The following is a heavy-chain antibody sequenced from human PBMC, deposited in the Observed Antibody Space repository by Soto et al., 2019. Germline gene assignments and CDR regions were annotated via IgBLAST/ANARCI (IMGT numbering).Heavy chain of an antibody. V-gene: IGHV4-38-2*01. D-gene: IGHD2-2*01. J-gene: IGHJ5*02. CDR3: ARAHCSSTSCQEKSDTPKPNWFDP. CDR2: IYHSGST. Sequence: PSETLSLTCAVSGYSISSGYYWGWIRQPPGKGLEWIGSIYHSGSTYYNPSLKSRVTISVDTSKNQFSLKLSSVTAADTAVYYCARAHCSSTSCQEKSDTPKPNWFDPWGQGTLVTVSS. CDR1: GYSISSGYY.